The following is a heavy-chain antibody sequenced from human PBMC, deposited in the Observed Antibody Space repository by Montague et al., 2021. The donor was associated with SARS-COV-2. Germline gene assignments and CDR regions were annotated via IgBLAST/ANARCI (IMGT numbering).Heavy chain of an antibody. V-gene: IGHV4-59*11. CDR2: VYFSGTA. D-gene: IGHD2-15*01. Sequence: SETLSLTCTVSAGSINNHYWSWIRQTPGKELEWIAYVYFSGTASYNPSLKSRVTISVDTSRNQFSLRLSSVTAADTAVYYCARDQPAYCTGGNCHPFDYWGQGTLVTVSS. J-gene: IGHJ4*02. CDR3: ARDQPAYCTGGNCHPFDY. CDR1: AGSINNHY.